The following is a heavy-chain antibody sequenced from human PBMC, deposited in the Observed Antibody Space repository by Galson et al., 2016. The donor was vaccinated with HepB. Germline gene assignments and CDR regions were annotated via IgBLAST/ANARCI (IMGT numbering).Heavy chain of an antibody. CDR3: ARDQSAAARNGGMDV. D-gene: IGHD6-13*01. CDR2: INHISSHI. V-gene: IGHV3-21*01. CDR1: GFTFNYD. J-gene: IGHJ6*04. Sequence: LRLSCAGSGFTFNYDMNWVRQAPGRGLEWVSYINHISSHIYYAAAVRGRFTVSRDNAKNSLFLEMNSLTAEDTALYFCARDQSAAARNGGMDVWGAGTMVTVSS.